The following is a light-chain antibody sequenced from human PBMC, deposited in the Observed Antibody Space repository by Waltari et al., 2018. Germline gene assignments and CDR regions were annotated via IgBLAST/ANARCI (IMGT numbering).Light chain of an antibody. CDR3: AAWDDSLSGWV. CDR2: RNN. CDR1: SSNIGRNY. J-gene: IGLJ3*02. V-gene: IGLV1-47*01. Sequence: QSTLTQPPSASGTPGQRVTIPCSGASSNIGRNYVYWYQQFPGTAPKLLIHRNNQRPSGVPDRFSGARSGSSASLIIGGLRSEDEADYYCAAWDDSLSGWVFGGGTKVTVL.